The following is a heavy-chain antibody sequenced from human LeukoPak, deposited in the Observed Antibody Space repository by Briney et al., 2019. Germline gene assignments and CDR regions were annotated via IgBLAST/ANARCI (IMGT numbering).Heavy chain of an antibody. CDR3: ARDGGAY. D-gene: IGHD2-15*01. Sequence: SETLSLTCTVSGGSISSSSYYWGWIRQPPGKGLEWIGSIYYSGSTYYSPSLKSRVTISVDTSKNQFSLKLTSVTAADTAVYYCARDGGAYWGQGTLVTVSS. CDR1: GGSISSSSYY. V-gene: IGHV4-39*07. J-gene: IGHJ4*02. CDR2: IYYSGST.